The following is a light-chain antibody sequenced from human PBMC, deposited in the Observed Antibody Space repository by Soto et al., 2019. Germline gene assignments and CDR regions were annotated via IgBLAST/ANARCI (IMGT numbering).Light chain of an antibody. CDR2: GAS. CDR1: QSINSY. J-gene: IGKJ1*01. Sequence: DIQMTQSPSSLSASVGDRVTITCRASQSINSYLNWYQQNPGKAPKLLIYGASSLQSGVPSRFSGSGSGTDFTLTISSLQPEDFATYYCQQSYSTQGTFGQGTKVEIK. V-gene: IGKV1-39*01. CDR3: QQSYSTQGT.